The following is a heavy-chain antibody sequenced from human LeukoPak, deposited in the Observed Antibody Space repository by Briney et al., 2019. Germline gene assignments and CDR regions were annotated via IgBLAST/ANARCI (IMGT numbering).Heavy chain of an antibody. CDR2: IYSGGST. CDR3: ARGIAVAGTNYFDY. J-gene: IGHJ4*02. D-gene: IGHD6-19*01. Sequence: GGSLRLSCAASGCTVSSNYMSWVRQAPGKGLEWVSVIYSGGSTYYADSVKGRFTISRDNSKNTLYLQMNSLRAEDTAVYYCARGIAVAGTNYFDYWGQGTLVTVSS. V-gene: IGHV3-53*01. CDR1: GCTVSSNY.